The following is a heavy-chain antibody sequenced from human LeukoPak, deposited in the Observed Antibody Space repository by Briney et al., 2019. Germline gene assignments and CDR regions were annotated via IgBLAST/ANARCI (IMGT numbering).Heavy chain of an antibody. CDR2: IYYSGST. CDR1: GGSTSSYY. Sequence: SETLSPTCTVSGGSTSSYYWSWIRQPPGKGLEWIGYIYYSGSTNYNPSLKSRVTISVDTSKNQFSLKLSSVTAADTAVYYCARQARRGLGAAAGYYYYYGMDVWGQGTTVTVSS. J-gene: IGHJ6*02. V-gene: IGHV4-59*01. CDR3: ARQARRGLGAAAGYYYYYGMDV. D-gene: IGHD6-13*01.